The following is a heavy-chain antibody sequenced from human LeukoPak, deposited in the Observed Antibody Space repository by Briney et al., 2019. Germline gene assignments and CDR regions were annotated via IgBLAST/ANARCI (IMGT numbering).Heavy chain of an antibody. D-gene: IGHD6-13*01. CDR3: ARGASANIFDY. CDR1: GGSISSYY. J-gene: IGHJ4*02. Sequence: SETLSLTCTVSGGSISSYYWSWIRQPPGKGLEWIGYIYYSGSTNYNPSLKSRVTISVDTSKNQLSLKLSPVTAADTAVYYCARGASANIFDYWGQGTLVTVSS. V-gene: IGHV4-59*01. CDR2: IYYSGST.